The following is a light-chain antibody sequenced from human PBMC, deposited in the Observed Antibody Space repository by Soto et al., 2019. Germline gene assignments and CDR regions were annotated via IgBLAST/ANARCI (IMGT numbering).Light chain of an antibody. CDR3: QQYNNWPPLT. CDR2: GAS. J-gene: IGKJ4*01. V-gene: IGKV3-15*01. Sequence: EIVLTQSPATLSVSPGERATLSCRASQSVSSNLAWYKQKVGQAPRLLIYGASTRATGIPARFSGSGSGTEFTLTISSLQSEDFAVYYCQQYNNWPPLTFGGGTKVDIK. CDR1: QSVSSN.